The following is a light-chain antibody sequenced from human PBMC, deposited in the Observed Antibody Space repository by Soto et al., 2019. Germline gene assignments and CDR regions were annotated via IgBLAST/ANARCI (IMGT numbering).Light chain of an antibody. CDR1: SSDVGGYNY. J-gene: IGLJ1*01. CDR2: VVS. Sequence: QSALTQPASVSGSPVQSIAISCTGTSSDVGGYNYVSWYQQHPGKAPKLMIYVVSNRPSGVSNRFSGSKSGNTASLTISGLQAEDEADYYCCSYTTSSTYVFGTGTKVTVL. V-gene: IGLV2-14*03. CDR3: CSYTTSSTYV.